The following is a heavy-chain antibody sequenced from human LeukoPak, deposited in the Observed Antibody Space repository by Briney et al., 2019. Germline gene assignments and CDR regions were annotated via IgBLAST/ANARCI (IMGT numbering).Heavy chain of an antibody. J-gene: IGHJ4*02. CDR3: ARDPHYDIYISTLDY. D-gene: IGHD3-9*01. CDR1: GYTFTSYA. CDR2: INAGNGNT. Sequence: GASVKVSCKASGYTFTSYAMHWVRQAPGQRLEWMGWINAGNGNTKYSQKFQGRVTITRDTSASTAYMELSSLRSEDTAVYYCARDPHYDIYISTLDYWGQGTLVTVSS. V-gene: IGHV1-3*01.